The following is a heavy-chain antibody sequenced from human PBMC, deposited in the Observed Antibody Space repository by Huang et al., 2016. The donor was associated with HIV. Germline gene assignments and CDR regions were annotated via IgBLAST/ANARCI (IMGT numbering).Heavy chain of an antibody. CDR2: SRNKVRSYTT. CDR3: TGALASDTGMDV. Sequence: EVQLVESGGGLVQPGGSLRLSCSASGFTFSDHYMDWVRQAPGKGVEWVGRSRNKVRSYTTEYAASVKGRFTISREDSETALYLQMNSLRTEDSAVYYCTGALASDTGMDVWGQGTTVTVSS. CDR1: GFTFSDHY. D-gene: IGHD6-19*01. V-gene: IGHV3-72*01. J-gene: IGHJ6*02.